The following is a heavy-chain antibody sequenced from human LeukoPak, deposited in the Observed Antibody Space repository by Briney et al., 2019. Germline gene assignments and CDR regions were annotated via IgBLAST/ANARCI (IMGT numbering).Heavy chain of an antibody. CDR1: GFTFSGSA. Sequence: QPGGSLRLSCAASGFTFSGSAMHWVRQASGKGLEWVGRIRSKANSYATAYAASVEGRFTISRDDSKNTAYLQMNSLKTEDTAVYYCTIGVVVAATRGLDYWGQGTLVTVSS. J-gene: IGHJ4*02. D-gene: IGHD2-15*01. V-gene: IGHV3-73*01. CDR2: IRSKANSYAT. CDR3: TIGVVVAATRGLDY.